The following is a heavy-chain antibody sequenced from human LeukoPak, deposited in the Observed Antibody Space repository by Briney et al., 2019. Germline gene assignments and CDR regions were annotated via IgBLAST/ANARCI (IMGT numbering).Heavy chain of an antibody. CDR3: ARGGRDGPVDF. Sequence: PSETLSLTCIVSVGSVRSHYWNWIRQPPGKGLEWIGFMSYSGTNDYNPPLKSRVSISIDTSRNRVSLRLSSVTAADTAYYRCARGGRDGPVDFGGQGTLVTVSS. J-gene: IGHJ4*02. V-gene: IGHV4-59*02. CDR2: MSYSGTN. D-gene: IGHD5-24*01. CDR1: VGSVRSHY.